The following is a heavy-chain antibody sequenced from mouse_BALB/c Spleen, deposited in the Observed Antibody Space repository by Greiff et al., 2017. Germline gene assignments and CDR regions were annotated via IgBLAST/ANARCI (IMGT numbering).Heavy chain of an antibody. CDR3: ARPTAYYRSWYFDV. D-gene: IGHD2-14*01. Sequence: EVHLVESGGDLVKPGGSLKLSCAASGFTFSSYGMSWVRQTPDKRLEWVATISSGGSYTYYPDSVKGRFTISRDNAKNTLYLQMSSLKSEDTAMYYCARPTAYYRSWYFDVWGAGTTVTVSS. V-gene: IGHV5-6*01. J-gene: IGHJ1*01. CDR2: ISSGGSYT. CDR1: GFTFSSYG.